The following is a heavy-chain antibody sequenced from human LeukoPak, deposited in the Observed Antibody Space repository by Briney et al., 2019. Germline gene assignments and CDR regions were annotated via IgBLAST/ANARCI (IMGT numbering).Heavy chain of an antibody. CDR3: AVMATITARFDY. CDR1: GGSISLSYYY. Sequence: SETLSLTCSVSGGSISLSYYYWGWIRQPPGKGLEWIGSIYYSGSTYYNPSLKSRVTISVDTSKNQFSLKLSSVTAADTAVYYCAVMATITARFDYWGQGTLVTVSS. J-gene: IGHJ4*02. D-gene: IGHD5-24*01. CDR2: IYYSGST. V-gene: IGHV4-39*07.